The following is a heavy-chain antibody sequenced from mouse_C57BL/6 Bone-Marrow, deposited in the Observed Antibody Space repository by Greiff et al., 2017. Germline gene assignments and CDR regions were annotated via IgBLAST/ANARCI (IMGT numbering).Heavy chain of an antibody. V-gene: IGHV7-3*01. CDR2: IRNKANGYTT. J-gene: IGHJ4*01. CDR1: GFTFTDYY. CDR3: ASHIYYSGSSQYYYAMDY. D-gene: IGHD1-1*01. Sequence: EVMLVESGGGLVQPGGSLSLSCAASGFTFTDYYMSWVRQPPGKALEWLGFIRNKANGYTTEYSASVKGRFTISRDNSQSILYLQMNALRAEDSATFCCASHIYYSGSSQYYYAMDYWGQGTSVTVSS.